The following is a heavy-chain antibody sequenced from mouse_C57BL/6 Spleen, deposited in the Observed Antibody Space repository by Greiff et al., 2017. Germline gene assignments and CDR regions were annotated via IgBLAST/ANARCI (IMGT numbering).Heavy chain of an antibody. CDR2: IYPGDGDT. CDR1: GYAFSSSW. V-gene: IGHV1-82*01. Sequence: VKLQESGPELVKPGASVKISCKASGYAFSSSWMNWVKQRPGKGLEWIGRIYPGDGDTNYNGKFKGKATLTADKSSSTAYMQLSSLTSEDSAVYFCARDYYGSSYSYYFDYWGQGTTLTVSS. D-gene: IGHD1-1*01. CDR3: ARDYYGSSYSYYFDY. J-gene: IGHJ2*01.